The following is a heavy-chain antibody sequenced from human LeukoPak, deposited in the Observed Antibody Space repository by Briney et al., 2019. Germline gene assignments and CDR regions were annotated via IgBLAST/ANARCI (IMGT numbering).Heavy chain of an antibody. CDR2: ISSSSSYI. CDR3: ARDLSDDSSGYYYFDY. J-gene: IGHJ4*02. D-gene: IGHD3-22*01. V-gene: IGHV3-21*01. Sequence: GGSLRLSCAASGFTFSSYSMNWVRQAPGKGLEWVSSISSSSSYIYYADSVKGRFTISRDNAKNSLYLQMNSLRAEDTAVYYCARDLSDDSSGYYYFDYWGQGTLVTVPS. CDR1: GFTFSSYS.